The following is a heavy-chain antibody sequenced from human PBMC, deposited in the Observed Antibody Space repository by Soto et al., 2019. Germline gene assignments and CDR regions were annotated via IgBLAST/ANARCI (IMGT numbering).Heavy chain of an antibody. CDR1: GGSISTNY. J-gene: IGHJ4*02. Sequence: SETLSLTSTVSGGSISTNYWSWIRQPPGKGLEWIGYIYNSGSSNYNPSLKSRVTISVDTSKNHFSLQLASVTAADTAVYYCARGDSHSSGYLIVGVLTQWGQGTLVTVS. CDR3: ARGDSHSSGYLIVGVLTQ. V-gene: IGHV4-59*01. CDR2: IYNSGSS. D-gene: IGHD3-22*01.